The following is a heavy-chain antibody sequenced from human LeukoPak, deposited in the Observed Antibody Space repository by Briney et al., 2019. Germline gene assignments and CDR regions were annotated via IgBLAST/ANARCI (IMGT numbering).Heavy chain of an antibody. CDR1: GFTFSSYG. D-gene: IGHD1-7*01. V-gene: IGHV3-30*02. CDR3: AKDVERRTTGGYNWFDP. CDR2: IRYEGSNK. Sequence: GGSLRLLCAASGFTFSSYGMHWVRQAPGKGLEVVAVIRYEGSNKYYADFVKRRFTIPRHNYKNTLYLHMTGLGPEDRPVYHCAKDVERRTTGGYNWFDPGGQGTLVPV. J-gene: IGHJ5*02.